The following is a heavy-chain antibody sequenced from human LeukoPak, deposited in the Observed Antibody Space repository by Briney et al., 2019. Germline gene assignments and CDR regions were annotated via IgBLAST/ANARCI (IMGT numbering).Heavy chain of an antibody. Sequence: GGSLRLSCAASGFTFSSYAMSWVRQAPGKGLEWVSAISGSGSYTYYADSVKGRFTISRDNSKNTLCLQMNSLRAEDTAIYYCARDQDWGSFDIWGQGTMVTVSS. CDR3: ARDQDWGSFDI. CDR2: ISGSGSYT. CDR1: GFTFSSYA. V-gene: IGHV3-23*01. J-gene: IGHJ3*02. D-gene: IGHD7-27*01.